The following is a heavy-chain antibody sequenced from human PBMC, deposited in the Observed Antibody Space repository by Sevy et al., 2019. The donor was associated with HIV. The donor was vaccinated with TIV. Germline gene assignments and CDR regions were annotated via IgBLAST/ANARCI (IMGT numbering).Heavy chain of an antibody. CDR3: ARPSPRIAAAASAFYAN. V-gene: IGHV3-23*01. CDR2: INGRGGST. J-gene: IGHJ4*02. CDR1: GYSFSSYA. Sequence: GGSLRLSCVVSGYSFSSYAISWVRQAPGKGLEWVSTINGRGGSTYYADSVKGRSTISRDNPKNTLFLQMINLRVDDTAIYYCARPSPRIAAAASAFYANWGQGTLVTVSS. D-gene: IGHD6-13*01.